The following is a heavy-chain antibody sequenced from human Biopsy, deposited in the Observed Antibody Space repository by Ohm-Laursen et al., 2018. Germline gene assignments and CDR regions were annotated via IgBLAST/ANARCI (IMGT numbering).Heavy chain of an antibody. Sequence: SLRLSCTASGFAFSSFVMTWVRQAPGKGLEWVSTITASGVSTYYADSVRGRLTISGDNSQNTLFLQMSSLRAEDTAVYYCAKYTPTIFDVVGDDALDLWGQGTMVTVSS. CDR1: GFAFSSFV. D-gene: IGHD3-3*01. J-gene: IGHJ3*01. V-gene: IGHV3-23*01. CDR3: AKYTPTIFDVVGDDALDL. CDR2: ITASGVST.